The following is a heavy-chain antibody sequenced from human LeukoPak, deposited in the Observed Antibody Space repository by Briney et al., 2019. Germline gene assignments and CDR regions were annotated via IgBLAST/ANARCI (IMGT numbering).Heavy chain of an antibody. CDR2: INPNSGGT. V-gene: IGHV1-2*04. Sequence: ASVKVSCKASGYTFTSYDINWVRQAPGQGLEWMGWINPNSGGTNYAQKFQGWVTMTRDTSISTAYMELSRLRSDDTAVYYCAREWGAVAGESVNWFDPWGQGTLVTVSS. CDR1: GYTFTSYD. D-gene: IGHD6-19*01. CDR3: AREWGAVAGESVNWFDP. J-gene: IGHJ5*02.